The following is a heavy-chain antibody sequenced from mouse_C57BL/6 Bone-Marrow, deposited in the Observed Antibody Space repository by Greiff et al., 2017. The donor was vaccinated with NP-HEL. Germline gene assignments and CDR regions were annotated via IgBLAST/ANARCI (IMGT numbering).Heavy chain of an antibody. J-gene: IGHJ4*01. Sequence: VQLQQSGAELVRPGASVTLSCKASGYTFTDYEMHWVKQTPVHGLEWIGAIDPETGGTAYNEKFKGKAILTADKSSSTAYMELRSLTSEDSAVYYCTKPYNAMDYWGQGTSLTVSS. V-gene: IGHV1-15*01. CDR1: GYTFTDYE. CDR3: TKPYNAMDY. CDR2: IDPETGGT.